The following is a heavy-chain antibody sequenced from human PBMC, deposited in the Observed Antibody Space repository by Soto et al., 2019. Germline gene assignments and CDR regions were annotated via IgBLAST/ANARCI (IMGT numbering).Heavy chain of an antibody. V-gene: IGHV2-5*02. CDR2: IFWDDDK. CDR1: GFSLTTRGVA. D-gene: IGHD5-12*01. Sequence: QITLKESGPALVRPTQTLTLTCSFSGFSLTTRGVAVGWIRQPPGTALEWLALIFWDDDKWYSPSLRSRLTITEDTSKSQVVLTMANMDPVDTATYYCAHRSGGYAYYFDQWGQGTLVTVSS. CDR3: AHRSGGYAYYFDQ. J-gene: IGHJ4*02.